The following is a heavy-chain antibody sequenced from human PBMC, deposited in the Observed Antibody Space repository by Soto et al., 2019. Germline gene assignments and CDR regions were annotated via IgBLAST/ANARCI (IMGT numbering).Heavy chain of an antibody. J-gene: IGHJ4*02. D-gene: IGHD3-10*02. CDR2: IYYSGST. CDR3: ATYYVNRGVQGD. V-gene: IGHV4-30-4*01. Sequence: QPLGKGLEWIGYIYYSGSTYYNPSLKSRVTISADTSKNQFSLKLNSVTAADTAVYYCATYYVNRGVQGDWGQGTLVTGSS.